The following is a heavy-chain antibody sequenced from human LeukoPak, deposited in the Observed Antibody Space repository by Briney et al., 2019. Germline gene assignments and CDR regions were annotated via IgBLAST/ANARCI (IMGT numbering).Heavy chain of an antibody. D-gene: IGHD2-2*01. CDR1: GYTFTSYD. V-gene: IGHV1-8*01. CDR3: ASTSLYCSSTSCYRRRGLYGMDV. J-gene: IGHJ6*02. CDR2: MNPNSGNT. Sequence: VSVKVSCKASGYTFTSYDINWVRQATGQGLEWMGWMNPNSGNTGYAQKFQGRVTMTRNTSISTAYMELSRLRSDDTAVYYCASTSLYCSSTSCYRRRGLYGMDVWGQGTTVTVSS.